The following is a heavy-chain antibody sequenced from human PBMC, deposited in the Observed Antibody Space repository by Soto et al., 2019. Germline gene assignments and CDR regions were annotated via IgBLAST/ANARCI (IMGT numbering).Heavy chain of an antibody. J-gene: IGHJ5*02. CDR3: ARTYDFWSGYYTPWGYNWFDP. V-gene: IGHV1-18*01. D-gene: IGHD3-3*01. CDR2: ISAYNGNT. Sequence: ASVKVSCKASGYTFTSYGISWARQAPGQGLEWMGWISAYNGNTNYAQKLQDRVTMTTDTSTSTAYMELRSLRSDDTAVYYCARTYDFWSGYYTPWGYNWFDPWGQGTLVTVSS. CDR1: GYTFTSYG.